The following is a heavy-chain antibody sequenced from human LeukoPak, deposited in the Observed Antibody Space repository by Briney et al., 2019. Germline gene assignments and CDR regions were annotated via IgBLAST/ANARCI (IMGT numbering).Heavy chain of an antibody. CDR1: GGTFSSYA. D-gene: IGHD1-26*01. CDR3: ARVVMGASYFDY. J-gene: IGHJ4*02. Sequence: ASVKVSCTASGGTFSSYAISWVRQAPGQGLEWMGRIIPILGIANYAQKFQGRVTITADKSTSTAYMELSSLRSEDTAVYYCARVVMGASYFDYWGQGTLVTVSS. CDR2: IIPILGIA. V-gene: IGHV1-69*04.